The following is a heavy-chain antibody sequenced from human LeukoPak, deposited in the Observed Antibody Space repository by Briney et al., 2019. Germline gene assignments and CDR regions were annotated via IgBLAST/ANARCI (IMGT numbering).Heavy chain of an antibody. CDR1: GGSISSSSYY. V-gene: IGHV4-39*07. Sequence: PSETLSLTCTVSGGSISSSSYYWGWIRQPPGKGLEWIGSIYYSGSTNYNPSLKSRVTISVDTSKNQFSLRLSSVTAADTAVYYCARAPYYDILTGYYNDYYYYMDVWGKGTTVTVSS. CDR2: IYYSGST. D-gene: IGHD3-9*01. J-gene: IGHJ6*03. CDR3: ARAPYYDILTGYYNDYYYYMDV.